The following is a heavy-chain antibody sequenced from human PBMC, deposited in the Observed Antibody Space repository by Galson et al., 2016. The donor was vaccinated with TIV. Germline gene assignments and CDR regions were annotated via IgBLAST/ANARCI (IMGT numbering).Heavy chain of an antibody. J-gene: IGHJ4*02. CDR3: ARDIPCGGSCYFFDD. CDR2: ISPYKDDT. Sequence: SVKVSCKASGYIFTSYGISWVRQAPGQGPEWMGWISPYKDDTSYAQKLQGRVTVTVDTSTSTVYMELSSLTFEDTAVYFCARDIPCGGSCYFFDDWGQGTLVTVSS. D-gene: IGHD2-15*01. CDR1: GYIFTSYG. V-gene: IGHV1-18*01.